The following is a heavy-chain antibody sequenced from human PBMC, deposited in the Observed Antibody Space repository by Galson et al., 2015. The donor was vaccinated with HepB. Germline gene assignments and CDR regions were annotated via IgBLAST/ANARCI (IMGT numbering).Heavy chain of an antibody. CDR1: GFTFDDYG. CDR2: ISYNSGRI. CDR3: ATDMSGYLGPLDH. J-gene: IGHJ4*02. V-gene: IGHV3-9*01. D-gene: IGHD3-3*01. Sequence: SLRLSCAASGFTFDDYGMHWVRQAPGKGLEWVSGISYNSGRIGYADSVQGRFSISRDNAKKTLYLQMKSLRAEDTALYYCATDMSGYLGPLDHWGQGTLVTVSS.